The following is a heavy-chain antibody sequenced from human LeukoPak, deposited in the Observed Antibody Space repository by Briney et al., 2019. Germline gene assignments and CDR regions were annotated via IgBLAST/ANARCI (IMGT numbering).Heavy chain of an antibody. CDR2: ISWNSGSI. D-gene: IGHD3-3*01. J-gene: IGHJ3*02. CDR3: AKDIRSGYFDAFDI. CDR1: GFTFDDYA. Sequence: GRSLRLSCAASGFTFDDYAMHWVRQAPGKGLEWVPGISWNSGSIGYADSVKGRFTISRDNAKNSLYLQMNSLRAEDTALYYCAKDIRSGYFDAFDIWGQGTMVTVSS. V-gene: IGHV3-9*01.